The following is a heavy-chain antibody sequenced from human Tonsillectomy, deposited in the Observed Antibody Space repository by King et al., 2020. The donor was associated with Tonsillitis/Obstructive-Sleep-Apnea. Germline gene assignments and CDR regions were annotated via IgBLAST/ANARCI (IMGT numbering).Heavy chain of an antibody. CDR2: IKQDGSEK. D-gene: IGHD3-10*01. CDR1: GFTFRSDW. Sequence: DVQLVESGGGLVQPGGSLRLSCATSGFTFRSDWMSWVRQAPGKGLEWVANIKQDGSEKYYVDSVKGRFTISRDNAKNSLYLQMNSLRVEDTAVYYCARDGPGYHGSGGYPRFGPWGQGTLVTVSS. CDR3: ARDGPGYHGSGGYPRFGP. J-gene: IGHJ5*02. V-gene: IGHV3-7*01.